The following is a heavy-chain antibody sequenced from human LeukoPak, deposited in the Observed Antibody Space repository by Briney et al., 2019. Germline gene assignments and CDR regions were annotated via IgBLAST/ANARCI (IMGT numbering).Heavy chain of an antibody. Sequence: GGSLRLSCAASGFTFSAYGMHWVRQAPGKGLEWVSYISSSGSTIYYADSVKGRFTISRDNAKNSLYLQMNSLRAEDTAVYYCARGDIGVPVPFDYWGQGTLVTVSS. V-gene: IGHV3-48*04. J-gene: IGHJ4*02. CDR3: ARGDIGVPVPFDY. D-gene: IGHD2-15*01. CDR2: ISSSGSTI. CDR1: GFTFSAYG.